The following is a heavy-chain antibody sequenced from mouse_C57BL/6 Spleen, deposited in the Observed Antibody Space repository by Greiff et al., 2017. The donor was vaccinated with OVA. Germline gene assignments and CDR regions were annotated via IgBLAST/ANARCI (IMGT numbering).Heavy chain of an antibody. CDR3: ARHYYGYDDAMDY. J-gene: IGHJ4*01. D-gene: IGHD2-2*01. CDR2: INPGSGGT. V-gene: IGHV1-54*01. Sequence: QVQLKESGAELVRPGTSVKVSCKASGYAFTNYLIEWVKQRPGQGLEWIGVINPGSGGTNYNEKFKGKATLTADKSSSTAYMQLSSLTSEDSAVYFCARHYYGYDDAMDYWGQGTSVTVSS. CDR1: GYAFTNYL.